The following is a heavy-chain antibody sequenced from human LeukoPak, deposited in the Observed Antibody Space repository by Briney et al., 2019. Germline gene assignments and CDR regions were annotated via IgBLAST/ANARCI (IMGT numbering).Heavy chain of an antibody. CDR3: ARDWRGSYFPDF. CDR2: INPNSGDT. V-gene: IGHV1-2*02. CDR1: GYTLTDYY. D-gene: IGHD1-26*01. J-gene: IGHJ4*02. Sequence: ASVKVSFKASGYTLTDYYMHWVRQAPGQGLEWMGWINPNSGDTNYAQKFQGRVTMTRDTSISTAYMELSRLTSDDTAVYYCARDWRGSYFPDFWGQGTLVTVSS.